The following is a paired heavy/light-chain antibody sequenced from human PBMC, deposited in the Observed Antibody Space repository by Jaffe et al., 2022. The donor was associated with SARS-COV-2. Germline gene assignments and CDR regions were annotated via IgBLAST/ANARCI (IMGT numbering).Light chain of an antibody. Sequence: EIVLTQSPGTLSLSPGERATLSCRASQSVSSSYLAWYQQKPGQAPRLLIYGASSRATGIPDRFSGSGSGTDFTLTISRLEPEDFAVYYCQQYGSSPPYSFGQGTKLEIK. CDR1: QSVSSSY. V-gene: IGKV3-20*01. J-gene: IGKJ2*03. CDR3: QQYGSSPPYS. CDR2: GAS.
Heavy chain of an antibody. CDR3: ARIGRDFWSGYHMDY. V-gene: IGHV2-26*01. CDR2: IFSNDEK. J-gene: IGHJ4*02. D-gene: IGHD3-3*01. CDR1: GFSLSNARMG. Sequence: QVTLKESGPVLVKPTETLTLTCTVSGFSLSNARMGVSWIRQPPGKALEWLAHIFSNDEKSYSTSLKSRLTISKDTSKSQVVLTMTNMDPVDTATYYCARIGRDFWSGYHMDYWGQGTLVTVSS.